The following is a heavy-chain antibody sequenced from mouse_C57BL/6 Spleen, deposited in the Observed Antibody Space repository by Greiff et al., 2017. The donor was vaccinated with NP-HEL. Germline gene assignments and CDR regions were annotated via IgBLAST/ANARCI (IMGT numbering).Heavy chain of an antibody. CDR1: GFTFSSYA. Sequence: EVMLVESGGGLVKPGGSLKLSCAASGFTFSSYAMSWVRQTPEKRLEWVATISDGGSYTYYPDNVKGRFTISRDNAKNNLYLQMSHLKSEDTAMYYCARYRNSFDYWGQGTTLTVSS. CDR2: ISDGGSYT. D-gene: IGHD5-1*01. J-gene: IGHJ2*01. V-gene: IGHV5-4*03. CDR3: ARYRNSFDY.